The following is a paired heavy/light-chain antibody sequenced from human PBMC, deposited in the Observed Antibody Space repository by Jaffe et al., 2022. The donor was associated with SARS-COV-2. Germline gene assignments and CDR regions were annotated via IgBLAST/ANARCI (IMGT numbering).Light chain of an antibody. J-gene: IGKJ4*01. Sequence: DIQMTQSPSSVSASVGDRVTITCRASQDVNSWLAWYQQKPGKAPKLLIYGASSLQSGVPSRFSGSGSGTEFTLTINNLQPEDFATYYCQQANSLPLTFGGGTKVEIK. CDR1: QDVNSW. CDR3: QQANSLPLT. V-gene: IGKV1-12*01. CDR2: GAS.
Heavy chain of an antibody. CDR1: GGSISSGGSF. CDR3: ATYCSHYSCSPGGAVDV. D-gene: IGHD6-6*01. J-gene: IGHJ6*02. V-gene: IGHV4-61*02. Sequence: QVQLQESGPGLVKPSQTLSLTCTVSGGSISSGGSFWTWIRQPAGMGLEWIGRIYTSGSINYNPSLTSRVTISVDTSKNQFSLKLSSVTAADTAVYYCATYCSHYSCSPGGAVDVWGQGTTVTVSS. CDR2: IYTSGSI.